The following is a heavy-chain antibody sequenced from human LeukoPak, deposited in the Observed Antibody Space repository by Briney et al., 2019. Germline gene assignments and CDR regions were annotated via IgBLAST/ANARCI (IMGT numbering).Heavy chain of an antibody. CDR2: IIPIFGTA. CDR1: GGTFSSYA. Sequence: SVKVSCKASGGTFSSYAISWVRQAPGQGLEWMGRIIPIFGTANYAQKFQGRVTITTDESTSTAYMELSSLRSEDTAVYYCARGINYDSSAHTHAFYIWGQGTMVTVSS. CDR3: ARGINYDSSAHTHAFYI. V-gene: IGHV1-69*05. J-gene: IGHJ3*02. D-gene: IGHD3-22*01.